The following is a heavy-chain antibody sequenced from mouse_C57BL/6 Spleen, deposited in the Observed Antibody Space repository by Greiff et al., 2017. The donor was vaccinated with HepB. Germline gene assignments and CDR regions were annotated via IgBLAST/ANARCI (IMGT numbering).Heavy chain of an antibody. D-gene: IGHD1-1*01. CDR1: GFTFSDYG. Sequence: EVQGVESGGGLVKPGGSLKLSCAASGFTFSDYGMHWVRQAPEKGLEWVAYISSGSSTIYYADTVKGRFTISRDNAKNTLFLQMTSLRSEDTAMYYCARGITTVVPSYFDYWGQGTTLTVSS. J-gene: IGHJ2*01. V-gene: IGHV5-17*01. CDR2: ISSGSSTI. CDR3: ARGITTVVPSYFDY.